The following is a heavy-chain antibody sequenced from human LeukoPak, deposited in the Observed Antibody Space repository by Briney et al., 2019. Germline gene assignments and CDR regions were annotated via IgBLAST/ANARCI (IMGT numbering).Heavy chain of an antibody. V-gene: IGHV3-9*01. CDR2: ISWNSGSI. Sequence: AGGSLRLSCAASGLTFNDYAMHWVRQAPGKGLEWVSGISWNSGSIDYADSVKGRFTISRDNAKNPLYLQMNSLRAEDTALYYCAKDISVVASTRIDYWGQGTLVTVSS. CDR1: GLTFNDYA. CDR3: AKDISVVASTRIDY. D-gene: IGHD3-22*01. J-gene: IGHJ4*02.